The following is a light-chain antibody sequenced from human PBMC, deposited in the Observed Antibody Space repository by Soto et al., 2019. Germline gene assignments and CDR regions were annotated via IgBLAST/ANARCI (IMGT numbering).Light chain of an antibody. CDR3: MQSTQLPPT. CDR2: EVS. Sequence: DVVMTQTPLSLSVAPGQPSSVSCKSSQSLLHITGETFLFCYLQKPGQSPQLLIYEVSTRVSGVPDRFSGSGSGTDFTLEISRVETDDVGIYYCMQSTQLPPTFGQGTRLEIK. CDR1: QSLLHITGETF. V-gene: IGKV2D-29*02. J-gene: IGKJ5*01.